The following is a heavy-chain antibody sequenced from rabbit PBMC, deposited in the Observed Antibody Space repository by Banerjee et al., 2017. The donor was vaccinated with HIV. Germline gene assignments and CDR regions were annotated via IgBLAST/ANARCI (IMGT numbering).Heavy chain of an antibody. CDR1: GFPFSDKAV. CDR2: IDAGSSGFT. Sequence: QEQLVESGGGLVKPGAPLTLTCKASGFPFSDKAVICWVRQAPGKGLEWIACIDAGSSGFTYFASWAKGRFTISKTSSTTVTLQMTSLTAADTATYFCARDTSSSFSSYGMDLWGPGTLVTVS. CDR3: ARDTSSSFSSYGMDL. J-gene: IGHJ6*01. V-gene: IGHV1S45*01. D-gene: IGHD1-1*01.